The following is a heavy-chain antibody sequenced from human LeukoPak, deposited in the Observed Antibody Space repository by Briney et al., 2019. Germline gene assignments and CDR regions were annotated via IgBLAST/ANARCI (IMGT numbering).Heavy chain of an antibody. V-gene: IGHV4-39*01. CDR2: IYYSGST. CDR3: ARRKTTVTTPRINWFDP. Sequence: SETLSLTCTVSGGSISSSSYYWGWIRQPPGKGLEWIGSIYYSGSTYYNPSLKSRVTISVDTSKNQFSLKLSSVTAADTAVYYCARRKTTVTTPRINWFDPWGQGTLVTVPS. D-gene: IGHD4-17*01. CDR1: GGSISSSSYY. J-gene: IGHJ5*02.